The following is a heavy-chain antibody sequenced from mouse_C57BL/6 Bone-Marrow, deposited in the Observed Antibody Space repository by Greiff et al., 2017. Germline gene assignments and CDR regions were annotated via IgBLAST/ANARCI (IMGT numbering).Heavy chain of an antibody. V-gene: IGHV1-15*01. D-gene: IGHD1-1*01. CDR1: GYTFTDYE. Sequence: VQLQQSGAELVRPGASVTLSCKASGYTFTDYEMHWVKQTPLHGLEWIGAIDPETGGTAYNQKFKGKAILTADKSSSTAYMELRSLTSEDSAVYYCTRSYYFAWFAYWGQGTLVTVSA. CDR2: IDPETGGT. J-gene: IGHJ3*01. CDR3: TRSYYFAWFAY.